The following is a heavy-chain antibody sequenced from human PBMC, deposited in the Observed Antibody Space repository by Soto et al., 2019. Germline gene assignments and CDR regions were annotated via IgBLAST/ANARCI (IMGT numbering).Heavy chain of an antibody. CDR2: TYYRSKWDN. J-gene: IGHJ6*02. Sequence: PSQTLSLTCAISGDSVSSNTATWNWIRQSPSRGLEWLGRTYYRSKWDNDYAVSVKSRISINPDTSKNQFSLQLNSVTPEDTAVYYCSRDLYSSNWYGMDVWGQGTTVTVSS. D-gene: IGHD6-13*01. CDR3: SRDLYSSNWYGMDV. V-gene: IGHV6-1*01. CDR1: GDSVSSNTAT.